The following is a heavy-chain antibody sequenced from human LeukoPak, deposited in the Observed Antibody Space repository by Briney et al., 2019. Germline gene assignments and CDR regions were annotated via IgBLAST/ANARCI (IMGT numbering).Heavy chain of an antibody. CDR3: ARTRSGGYLTFDY. V-gene: IGHV3-48*01. CDR1: EFTFSSYS. D-gene: IGHD3-22*01. J-gene: IGHJ4*02. CDR2: ITNSGNSK. Sequence: GGSLRLSCAASEFTFSSYSMNWVRQALGKGLEWVSYITNSGNSKSYADSVKGRFTISRDNTKNSLYLQMNGLRAEDTAVYYCARTRSGGYLTFDYWGQGILVTVSS.